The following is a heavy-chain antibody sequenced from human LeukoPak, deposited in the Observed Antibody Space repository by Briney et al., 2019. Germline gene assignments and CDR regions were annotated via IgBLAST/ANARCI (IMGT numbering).Heavy chain of an antibody. CDR2: FDPENGDT. CDR1: GQTLTQLS. J-gene: IGHJ4*02. V-gene: IGHV1-24*01. D-gene: IGHD3-9*01. CDR3: ATDDPRDFDWLPLDS. Sequence: ASVKVSCKVSGQTLTQLSIHWVRQATGKSLEWMGGFDPENGDTIYAQNFEGRVTMTEDTSIDTAYMELSSLRSEDTAVYYCATDDPRDFDWLPLDSWGQGTLVTVSS.